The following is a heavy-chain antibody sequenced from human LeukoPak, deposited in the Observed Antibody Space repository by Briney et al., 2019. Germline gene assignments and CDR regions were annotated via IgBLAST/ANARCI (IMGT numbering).Heavy chain of an antibody. Sequence: ASVRVSCKASGYTFTSYGISWVRQAPGQGLEWMGWISAYNGNTNYAQKLQGRVTMTTDTSTSTAYMELRSLRSDGTAVYYCALSGSYAPFDYWGQGTLVTVSS. D-gene: IGHD1-26*01. CDR3: ALSGSYAPFDY. CDR1: GYTFTSYG. V-gene: IGHV1-18*01. J-gene: IGHJ4*02. CDR2: ISAYNGNT.